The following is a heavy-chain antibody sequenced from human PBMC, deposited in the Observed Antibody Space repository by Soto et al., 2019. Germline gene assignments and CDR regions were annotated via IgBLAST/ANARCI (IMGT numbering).Heavy chain of an antibody. D-gene: IGHD2-2*01. CDR2: IIPIFGTA. CDR3: ARGGDLLGYCSSTSCYFFDY. V-gene: IGHV1-69*01. J-gene: IGHJ4*02. Sequence: QVQLVQSGAEVKKPGSSVKVSCKASGGTFSSYAISWVRQAPGQGLEWVGGIIPIFGTANYAQKFQGRVTITADESTSTAYMELSSLRSEDTAVYYCARGGDLLGYCSSTSCYFFDYWGQGTLVTVSS. CDR1: GGTFSSYA.